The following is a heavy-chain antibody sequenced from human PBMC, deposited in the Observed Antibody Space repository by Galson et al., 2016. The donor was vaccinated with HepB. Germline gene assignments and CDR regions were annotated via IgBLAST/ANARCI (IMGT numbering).Heavy chain of an antibody. CDR1: DDSFRSRNYY. CDR3: ARHVRWYYDGSGYYGWYFDL. J-gene: IGHJ4*02. D-gene: IGHD3-22*01. CDR2: IYYSGST. V-gene: IGHV4-39*01. Sequence: ETLSLTCTVSDDSFRSRNYYWGWIRQPPGKGLEWIGSIYYSGSTYYNPSLESRVTIYVDTSKNKFSLKLSSVTAADTAVYYCARHVRWYYDGSGYYGWYFDLWGQGALVTVSS.